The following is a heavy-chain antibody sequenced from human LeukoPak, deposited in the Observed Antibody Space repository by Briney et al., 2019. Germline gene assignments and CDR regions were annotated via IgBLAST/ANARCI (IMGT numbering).Heavy chain of an antibody. CDR1: VGSISSHY. J-gene: IGHJ4*02. CDR2: VFYTGYT. Sequence: SETLSLTCTVSVGSISSHYWNWIRQPPGKGLEWIGYVFYTGYTNYNPSLKSRVTISLDTSKKQFSLRLSSATAADTAVYYCATLGASGPDYWGQGTLVTVSS. D-gene: IGHD2-8*02. V-gene: IGHV4-59*08. CDR3: ATLGASGPDY.